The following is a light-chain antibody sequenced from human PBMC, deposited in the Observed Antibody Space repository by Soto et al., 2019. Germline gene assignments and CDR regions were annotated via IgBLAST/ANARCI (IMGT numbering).Light chain of an antibody. CDR1: QSVITY. Sequence: EIVLTQSPATLSLSPGERATLSCRASQSVITYLSWYQHKPCQAPRLLIYDASNRATGIPARFSGSGSGPDFTLTISSLQPEDFAVYFCPQDFTLPWTFGQGTQVDIK. CDR2: DAS. V-gene: IGKV3-11*01. J-gene: IGKJ1*01. CDR3: PQDFTLPWT.